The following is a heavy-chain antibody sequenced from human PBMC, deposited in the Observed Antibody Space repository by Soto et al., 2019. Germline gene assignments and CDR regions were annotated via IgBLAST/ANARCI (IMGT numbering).Heavy chain of an antibody. CDR2: IGTAGDT. V-gene: IGHV3-13*01. CDR1: GFTFSSYD. CDR3: ARARAYCGGDCYLGLMDV. D-gene: IGHD2-21*02. Sequence: PVGSLRLSCAASGFTFSSYDMHWVRQATGKGLEWVSAIGTAGDTYYPGSVKGRFTISRENAKNSLYLQMNSLRAGDTAVYYCARARAYCGGDCYLGLMDVWGQGTTVTVSS. J-gene: IGHJ6*02.